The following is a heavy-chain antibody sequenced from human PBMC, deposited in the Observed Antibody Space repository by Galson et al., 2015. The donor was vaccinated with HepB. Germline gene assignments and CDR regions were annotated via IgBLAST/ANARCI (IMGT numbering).Heavy chain of an antibody. CDR2: IYYSGST. CDR3: ARDKDGYNHCDY. Sequence: LSLTCTVSGDSVGSGGYYWSWIRQHPGRGLEWIGYIYYSGSTYYSPSLKSRVTISVDTSKNQISLNLSSVTAADTAMYYCARDKDGYNHCDYWGQGALVTVSS. CDR1: GDSVGSGGYY. J-gene: IGHJ4*02. D-gene: IGHD5-24*01. V-gene: IGHV4-31*03.